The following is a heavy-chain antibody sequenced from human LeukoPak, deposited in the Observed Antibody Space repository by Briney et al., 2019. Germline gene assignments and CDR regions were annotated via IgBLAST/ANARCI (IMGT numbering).Heavy chain of an antibody. J-gene: IGHJ6*03. Sequence: SETLSLTCTVSGGSISSYYWSWIRQPPGKGLEWIGYIYYSGSTNYNPSLKSRVAISVDTSKNQFSLKLSSVTAADTAVYYCASSKTNWGIYYYYYYMDVWGKGTTVTVSS. CDR3: ASSKTNWGIYYYYYYMDV. V-gene: IGHV4-59*01. CDR1: GGSISSYY. CDR2: IYYSGST. D-gene: IGHD3-16*01.